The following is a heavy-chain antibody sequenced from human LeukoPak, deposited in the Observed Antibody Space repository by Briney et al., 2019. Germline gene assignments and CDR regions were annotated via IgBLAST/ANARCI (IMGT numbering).Heavy chain of an antibody. D-gene: IGHD2-2*01. J-gene: IGHJ5*02. CDR1: GYTFTSYD. V-gene: IGHV1-8*01. CDR3: AKVNRYCSSTSCYFAFDWFEP. CDR2: MNPNSGNT. Sequence: ASVKLSCEASGYTFTSYDINWVRQPTGQGLEWMGWMNPNSGNTSYAQKFQGRVTMTRNTSISTAYKELRSLRSEETAVFYCAKVNRYCSSTSCYFAFDWFEPWGQGTLVTVSS.